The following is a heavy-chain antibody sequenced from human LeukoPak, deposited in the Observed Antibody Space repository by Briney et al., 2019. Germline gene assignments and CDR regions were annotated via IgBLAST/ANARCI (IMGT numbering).Heavy chain of an antibody. V-gene: IGHV7-4-1*02. CDR2: INTNTGNP. Sequence: ASVKVSCKASGYTFTSYAMNWVRQAPGQGLEWMGWINTNTGNPTYAQGFTGRFVFSLDTPVSTAYLQISSLKAEDTAVYYCARDWYYYDSSGYYYPWFDYWGQGTLVTVSS. D-gene: IGHD3-22*01. J-gene: IGHJ4*02. CDR1: GYTFTSYA. CDR3: ARDWYYYDSSGYYYPWFDY.